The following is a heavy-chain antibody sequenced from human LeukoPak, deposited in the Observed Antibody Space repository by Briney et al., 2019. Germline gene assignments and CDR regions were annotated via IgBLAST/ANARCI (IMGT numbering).Heavy chain of an antibody. CDR2: IKQDGSEK. CDR1: GGSISSYY. D-gene: IGHD3-22*01. Sequence: ETLSLTCTVSGGSISSYYWSWVRQAPGKGLEWVANIKQDGSEKYYVDSVKGRFTISRDNAKNSLYLQMNSLRAEDTAVYYCARCYDSSGYYYPDYFDYWGQGTLVTVSS. CDR3: ARCYDSSGYYYPDYFDY. V-gene: IGHV3-7*01. J-gene: IGHJ4*02.